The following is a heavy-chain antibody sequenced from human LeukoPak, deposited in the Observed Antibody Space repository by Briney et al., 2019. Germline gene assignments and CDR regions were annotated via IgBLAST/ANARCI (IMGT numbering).Heavy chain of an antibody. D-gene: IGHD2-2*02. V-gene: IGHV3-7*01. CDR2: IKQDGSEK. CDR1: GFTFSSYW. Sequence: GGSLRLSCAASGFTFSSYWMSWVRQAPGKGLEWVANIKQDGSEKYYVDSVKGRFTISRDNAKNSLYLQMNSLRAEDTAVYYCARDVPDIVVVPAAIGQFDYWGQGTLVTVSS. CDR3: ARDVPDIVVVPAAIGQFDY. J-gene: IGHJ4*02.